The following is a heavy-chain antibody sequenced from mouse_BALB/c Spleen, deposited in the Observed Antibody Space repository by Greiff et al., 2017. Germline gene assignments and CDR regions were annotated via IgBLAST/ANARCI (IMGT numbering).Heavy chain of an antibody. CDR2: ISSGGSYT. CDR3: ARQVVATRNYAMDY. D-gene: IGHD1-1*01. CDR1: GFTFSSYG. Sequence: EVKLVESGGDLVKPGGSLKLSCAASGFTFSSYGMSWVRQTPDKRLEWVATISSGGSYTYYPDSVKGRFTISRDNAKNTLYLQMSSLKSEDTAMYYCARQVVATRNYAMDYWGQGTSVTVSS. V-gene: IGHV5-6*01. J-gene: IGHJ4*01.